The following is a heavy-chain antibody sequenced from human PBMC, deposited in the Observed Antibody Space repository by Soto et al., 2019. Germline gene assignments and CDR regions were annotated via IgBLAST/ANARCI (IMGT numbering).Heavy chain of an antibody. CDR1: GGSVNSGSYY. J-gene: IGHJ5*02. V-gene: IGHV4-61*01. CDR2: IFYSGST. CDR3: AGLRLGEGFDP. Sequence: SETLSLTCTVSGGSVNSGSYYWNWIRQPPGKGLEWIGYIFYSGSTNYNPSLKRRVTISLGTSKNQFSMRLSSVTAADTAVYYCAGLRLGEGFDPWGQGTRVTVSS. D-gene: IGHD3-16*01.